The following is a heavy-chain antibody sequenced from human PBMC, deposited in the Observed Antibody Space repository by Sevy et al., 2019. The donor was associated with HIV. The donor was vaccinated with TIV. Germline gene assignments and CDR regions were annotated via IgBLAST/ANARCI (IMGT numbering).Heavy chain of an antibody. D-gene: IGHD3-22*01. V-gene: IGHV4-34*01. CDR2: INHSGST. J-gene: IGHJ4*02. CDR3: ARGSYDSSGYPGNYFDY. Sequence: SETLSLTCAVYGGSFSGYYWSWIRQPPGKGLEWIGEINHSGSTNYNPSLKSRVTISVDTSKNQFSLKLSSVTAADTAVYDCARGSYDSSGYPGNYFDYWGQGTLVTVSS. CDR1: GGSFSGYY.